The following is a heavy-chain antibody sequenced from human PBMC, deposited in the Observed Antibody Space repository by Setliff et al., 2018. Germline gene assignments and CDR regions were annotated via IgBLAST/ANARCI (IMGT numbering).Heavy chain of an antibody. J-gene: IGHJ6*03. CDR3: AREQWLDPPGYYYMDV. D-gene: IGHD6-19*01. V-gene: IGHV4-4*07. Sequence: NPSETLSLTCTVSGGSISSNYWSWIRQPAGKGLEWIGHIYIGGSANYNPSLKSRVTMSIDTSKNQFSLKLNSVTAADMAVYYCAREQWLDPPGYYYMDVWAKGTTVTVS. CDR2: IYIGGSA. CDR1: GGSISSNY.